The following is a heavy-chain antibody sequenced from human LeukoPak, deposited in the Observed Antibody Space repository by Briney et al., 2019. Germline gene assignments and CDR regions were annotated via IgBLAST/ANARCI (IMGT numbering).Heavy chain of an antibody. CDR3: ARTKVGEYVGYYYYGMDV. J-gene: IGHJ6*02. CDR2: ISAYNGNT. CDR1: GYTFTSYG. V-gene: IGHV1-18*01. D-gene: IGHD3-16*01. Sequence: ASVTVSCKASGYTFTSYGISWVRQAPGQGLEWMGWISAYNGNTNYAQKLQGRVTMATDTSTSTAYMELRSLRSDDTAVYYCARTKVGEYVGYYYYGMDVWGQGTTVTVSS.